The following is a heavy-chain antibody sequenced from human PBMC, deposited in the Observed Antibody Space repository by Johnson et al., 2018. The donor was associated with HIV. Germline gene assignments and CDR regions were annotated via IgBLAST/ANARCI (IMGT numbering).Heavy chain of an antibody. J-gene: IGHJ3*01. D-gene: IGHD1-26*01. CDR3: ASGGPLSGSDECCFDV. CDR2: ISYDGSIK. V-gene: IGHV3-30*09. CDR1: GFTFSSSA. Sequence: QVQLVESGGGVVQPGKSLRLSCAASGFTFSSSAMHWVRQAPGQGLQWVALISYDGSIKYFADSVMGRFAISRDNSKNTLHLQMNSLRVEDTPVSSCASGGPLSGSDECCFDVWGQGTMVTVSS.